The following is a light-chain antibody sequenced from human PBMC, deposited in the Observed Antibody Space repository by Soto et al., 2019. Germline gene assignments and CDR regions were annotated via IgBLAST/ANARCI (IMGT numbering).Light chain of an antibody. CDR1: SSDGGGYNY. J-gene: IGLJ1*01. CDR2: EVN. V-gene: IGLV2-8*01. Sequence: QSALTQPPSASGSPGQSVSISCTGTSSDGGGYNYVSWYQQHPGKVPKLIIYEVNKRPSGVPDRFSGSKSGNTASLTVTGLQAEDEADYYCTSYAGGNNVFGTGTKLTVL. CDR3: TSYAGGNNV.